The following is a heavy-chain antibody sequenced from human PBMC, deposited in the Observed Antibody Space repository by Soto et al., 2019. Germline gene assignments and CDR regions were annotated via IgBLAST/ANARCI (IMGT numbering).Heavy chain of an antibody. CDR3: ANPNPGWELLSY. V-gene: IGHV3-30*18. CDR2: ISYDGSKK. D-gene: IGHD1-26*01. Sequence: QVQLVESGGGVVQPGRSLRLSCAASGFTFSSYGMHWVRQAPGKGLEWVAVISYDGSKKYYADSVKGRFTISRDNSENTLYLQMNSLRAEDTAVYYCANPNPGWELLSYWGQGTLVTVSS. J-gene: IGHJ4*02. CDR1: GFTFSSYG.